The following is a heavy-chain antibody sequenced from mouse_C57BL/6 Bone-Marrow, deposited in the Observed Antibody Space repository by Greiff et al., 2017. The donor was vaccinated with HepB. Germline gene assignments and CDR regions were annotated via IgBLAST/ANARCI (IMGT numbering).Heavy chain of an antibody. Sequence: VKLQESGPELVKPGASVKISCKASGYAFSSSWMNWVKQRPGKGLEWIGRIYPGDGDTNYNGKFKGKATLTADKSSSTAYMQISSLTSEDSAVYFCMGLYYFDYWGQGTTLTVSS. J-gene: IGHJ2*01. CDR1: GYAFSSSW. CDR2: IYPGDGDT. CDR3: MGLYYFDY. V-gene: IGHV1-82*01. D-gene: IGHD3-1*01.